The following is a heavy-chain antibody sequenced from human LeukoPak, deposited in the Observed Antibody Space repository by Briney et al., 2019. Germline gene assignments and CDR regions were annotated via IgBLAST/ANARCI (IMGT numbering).Heavy chain of an antibody. CDR2: IYTSGST. CDR3: ARVWGYFDY. Sequence: PSETLSLTCTVSGGSISSGSYYWSWFRQPAEKGLEWIGRIYTSGSTNYNPSLKSRVTISVGTSKNQFSLKLSSVTAADTAVYYCARVWGYFDYWGQGTLVTVSS. J-gene: IGHJ4*02. V-gene: IGHV4-61*02. D-gene: IGHD3-16*01. CDR1: GGSISSGSYY.